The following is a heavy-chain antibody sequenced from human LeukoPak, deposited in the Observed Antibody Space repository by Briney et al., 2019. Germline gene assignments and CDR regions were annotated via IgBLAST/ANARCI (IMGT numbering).Heavy chain of an antibody. J-gene: IGHJ4*02. CDR3: AKDPGYYFDSSAYFDY. V-gene: IGHV3-11*01. CDR2: ISSSGSTI. D-gene: IGHD3-22*01. CDR1: GFTFSDYY. Sequence: GGSLRLSCAASGFTFSDYYMSWIRQAPGKGLEWVSYISSSGSTIYYADSVKGRFTISRDNAKNSLYLQMNSLRAEDTALYYCAKDPGYYFDSSAYFDYWGQGTLVTVSS.